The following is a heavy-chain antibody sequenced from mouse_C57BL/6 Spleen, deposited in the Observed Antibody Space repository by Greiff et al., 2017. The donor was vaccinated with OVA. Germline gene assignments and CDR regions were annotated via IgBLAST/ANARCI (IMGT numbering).Heavy chain of an antibody. CDR1: GFPITSGYY. J-gene: IGHJ1*03. V-gene: IGHV12-3*01. CDR2: ITHSGET. Sequence: VKLVESGPGLVKPSQSLFLTCSITGFPITSGYYWIWIRQSPGKPLEWMGYITHSGETFYNPSLQSPISITRETSKNQFFLQLNSVTTEDTAMYYCAGAPTGTGYWYFDVWGTGTTVTVSS. D-gene: IGHD4-1*02. CDR3: AGAPTGTGYWYFDV.